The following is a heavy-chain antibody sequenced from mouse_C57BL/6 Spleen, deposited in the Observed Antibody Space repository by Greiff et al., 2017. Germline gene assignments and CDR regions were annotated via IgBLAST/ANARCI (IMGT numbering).Heavy chain of an antibody. V-gene: IGHV1-81*01. Sequence: QVQLQQSGAELARPGASVKLSCKASGYTFTSYGISWVQQRTGQGLEWIGEICPRSGNTYYNEKFKGKATLTADKSSSTAYMELRRLTSEDSAVYFCPLTTVVERYGYFDYWGQGTTLTVSS. CDR2: ICPRSGNT. J-gene: IGHJ2*01. CDR1: GYTFTSYG. D-gene: IGHD1-1*01. CDR3: PLTTVVERYGYFDY.